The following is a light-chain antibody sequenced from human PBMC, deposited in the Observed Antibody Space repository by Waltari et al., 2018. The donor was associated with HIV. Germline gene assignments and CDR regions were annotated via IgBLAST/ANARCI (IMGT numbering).Light chain of an antibody. CDR1: QSIGSS. Sequence: EIMLTQSPDFLSEIPKAKVPITCRASQSIGSSLHWYQQKPDQSPKLLIKYASQSFSGVPSRFSGSGSGTNFTLTINSLEAEDAATYYCHQSSSLPPWTFGQGTKVEIK. CDR2: YAS. CDR3: HQSSSLPPWT. V-gene: IGKV6-21*01. J-gene: IGKJ1*01.